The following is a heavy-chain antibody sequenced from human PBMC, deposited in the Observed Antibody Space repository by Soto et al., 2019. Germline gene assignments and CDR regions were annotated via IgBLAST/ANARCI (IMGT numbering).Heavy chain of an antibody. Sequence: QLQLQESGPGLVKPSETLSLTCTVSGGSISSSSYYWGWIRQPPGKGLEWIGSIYYSGSTYYNTSLTSRVTIAVATSKNQFSLKLSSVTAADTAVYYCARRNYDILTGRTDYWGQGTLVTVSS. CDR1: GGSISSSSYY. J-gene: IGHJ4*02. CDR2: IYYSGST. CDR3: ARRNYDILTGRTDY. D-gene: IGHD3-9*01. V-gene: IGHV4-39*01.